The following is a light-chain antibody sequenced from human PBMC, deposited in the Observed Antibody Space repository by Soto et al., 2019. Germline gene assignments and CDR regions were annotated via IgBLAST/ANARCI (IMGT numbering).Light chain of an antibody. CDR1: SSDIGRYDY. J-gene: IGLJ1*01. Sequence: QSALTQPASVSGSPGQSITIPCTGTSSDIGRYDYVSWYQQHPGKAPKLMIYHATYRPSGVSNRYSGSKSGNSASLTISGLQADDEADYYCCSLTTSHTYVFGSGTKVTVL. CDR3: CSLTTSHTYV. V-gene: IGLV2-14*03. CDR2: HAT.